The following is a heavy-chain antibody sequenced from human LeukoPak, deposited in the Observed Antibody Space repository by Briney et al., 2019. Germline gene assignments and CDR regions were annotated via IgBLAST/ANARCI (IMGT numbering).Heavy chain of an antibody. Sequence: GGSLRLSCAASGFTFSSYWMHWVRQAPGKGLVWVSRVNSDGSSTTYADSVKGRFTISRDNAKSTLYLQMNSLRAEDTAVYYCARGDESGSYSYWGQGTLVTVSS. D-gene: IGHD1-26*01. CDR3: ARGDESGSYSY. V-gene: IGHV3-74*01. CDR2: VNSDGSST. J-gene: IGHJ4*02. CDR1: GFTFSSYW.